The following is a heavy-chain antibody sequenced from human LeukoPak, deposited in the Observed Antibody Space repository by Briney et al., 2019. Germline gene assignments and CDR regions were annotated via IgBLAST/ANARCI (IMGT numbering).Heavy chain of an antibody. D-gene: IGHD2-15*01. J-gene: IGHJ5*02. V-gene: IGHV4-34*01. CDR2: INHSGST. Sequence: SETLSLTCAVYGGSFSGYYWIWIRQPPGKGLEWSGEINHSGSTNYNPSLKSRVTISVDTSKNQFSLKLSSVTAADTAVYYCARGSLKAVVAATGYRYWFDPWGQGTLVTVSS. CDR1: GGSFSGYY. CDR3: ARGSLKAVVAATGYRYWFDP.